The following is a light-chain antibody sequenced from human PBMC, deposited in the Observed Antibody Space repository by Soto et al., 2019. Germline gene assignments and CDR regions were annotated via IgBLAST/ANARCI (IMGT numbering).Light chain of an antibody. V-gene: IGKV3-15*01. J-gene: IGKJ5*01. Sequence: EVVMTQSPATLSVSPGERFTLSCRSSQSVADNLAWFQQKAGQGPMLLIYCASARATGIPARFSGSGSETDFTLTISGLQSEDSEIYFCQQYNNWPFSFGQGTRLEIK. CDR1: QSVADN. CDR2: CAS. CDR3: QQYNNWPFS.